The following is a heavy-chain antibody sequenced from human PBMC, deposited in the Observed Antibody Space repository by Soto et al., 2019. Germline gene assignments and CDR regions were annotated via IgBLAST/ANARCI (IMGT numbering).Heavy chain of an antibody. CDR1: GGSISSGGYY. J-gene: IGHJ3*02. V-gene: IGHV4-31*03. Sequence: SETLSLTCTVSGGSISSGGYYWSWIRQHPGKGLEWIGYIYYSGSTYYNPSLKSRVTISVDTSKNQFSLKLSSVTAADTAVYYCARDRRVGGAFDIWGQGTMVTVS. CDR2: IYYSGST. CDR3: ARDRRVGGAFDI. D-gene: IGHD3-10*01.